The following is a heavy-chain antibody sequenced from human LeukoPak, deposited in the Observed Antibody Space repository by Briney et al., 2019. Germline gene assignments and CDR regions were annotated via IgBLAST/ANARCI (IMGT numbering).Heavy chain of an antibody. D-gene: IGHD3-16*02. CDR3: ARSLGELSFPHFDY. CDR1: GGSFSGYY. J-gene: IGHJ4*02. Sequence: SETLSLTCAVYGGSFSGYYWCWIRQPPGKGLEWIGEINHSGSTNYNPSLKSRVTISVDTSKNQFSLKLSSVTAADTAVYYCARSLGELSFPHFDYWGQGTLVTVSS. CDR2: INHSGST. V-gene: IGHV4-34*01.